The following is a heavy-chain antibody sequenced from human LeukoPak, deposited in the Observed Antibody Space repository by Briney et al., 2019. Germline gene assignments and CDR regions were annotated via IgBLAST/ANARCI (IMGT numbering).Heavy chain of an antibody. CDR1: GFTFSSYA. CDR2: ISGSGGST. CDR3: AKETYSSGWYPYFDY. V-gene: IGHV3-23*01. D-gene: IGHD6-19*01. Sequence: GSLRLSCVASGFTFSSYAMSWVRQAPGKGLEWVSGISGSGGSTYYADSVKGRFTISRDNSKNTLFLQMNSLRAEDTAVYYCAKETYSSGWYPYFDYWGQATLVTVSS. J-gene: IGHJ4*02.